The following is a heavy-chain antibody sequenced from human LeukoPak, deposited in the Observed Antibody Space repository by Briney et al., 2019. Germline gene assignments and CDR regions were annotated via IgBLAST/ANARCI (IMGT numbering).Heavy chain of an antibody. CDR3: ARDRNDYGDYDAFDI. CDR1: GFTVSSNY. Sequence: GGSLRLSCAASGFTVSSNYMSWVRQALGKGLEWVSVIYSGGSTYYADSVKGRFTISRDNSKNTLYLQMNSLRAEDTAVYYCARDRNDYGDYDAFDIWGQGTMVTVSS. V-gene: IGHV3-66*01. CDR2: IYSGGST. J-gene: IGHJ3*02. D-gene: IGHD4-17*01.